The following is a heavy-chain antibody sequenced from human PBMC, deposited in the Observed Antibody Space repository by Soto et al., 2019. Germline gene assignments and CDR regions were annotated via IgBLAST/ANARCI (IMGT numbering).Heavy chain of an antibody. CDR2: IYWDDDK. V-gene: IGHV2-5*02. Sequence: QITLNESGPTVVRPTETLTLTCRFSGFSLTTSGVGVGWIRQSPGKAPEWLALIYWDDDKRYSASLKSRLTSTKDTSKNQVVLTVSHLDPTDTATYYCAHRVLRTVFGLVTTTAIYFDFWGQGTPVAVSS. CDR1: GFSLTTSGVG. D-gene: IGHD3-3*01. J-gene: IGHJ4*02. CDR3: AHRVLRTVFGLVTTTAIYFDF.